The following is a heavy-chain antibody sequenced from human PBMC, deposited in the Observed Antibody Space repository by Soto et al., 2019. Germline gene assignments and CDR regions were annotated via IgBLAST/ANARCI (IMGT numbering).Heavy chain of an antibody. CDR1: GYTFTSYG. J-gene: IGHJ4*02. Sequence: GASVKVSWKASGYTFTSYGISWVRQAPGQGLEWMGWISAYNGNTNYAQKLQGRVTMTTDTSTSTAYMELRSLRSDDTAVYYCARIGYCSSTSCRSEFDYWGQRTLVTVSS. CDR2: ISAYNGNT. V-gene: IGHV1-18*01. CDR3: ARIGYCSSTSCRSEFDY. D-gene: IGHD2-2*01.